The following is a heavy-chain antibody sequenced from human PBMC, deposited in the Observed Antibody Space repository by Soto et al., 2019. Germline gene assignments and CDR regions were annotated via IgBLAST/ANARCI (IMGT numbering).Heavy chain of an antibody. V-gene: IGHV4-59*08. CDR2: IYYSGST. J-gene: IGHJ4*02. D-gene: IGHD6-19*01. Sequence: SETLSLTCTVSGGSISSYYWSWIRQPPGKGLEWIGYIYYSGSTNYNPSLKSRVTISVDTSKNQFSLKLSSVTAADTAVYYCARRSIAVAGYYFDPWGQGTLVTVSS. CDR1: GGSISSYY. CDR3: ARRSIAVAGYYFDP.